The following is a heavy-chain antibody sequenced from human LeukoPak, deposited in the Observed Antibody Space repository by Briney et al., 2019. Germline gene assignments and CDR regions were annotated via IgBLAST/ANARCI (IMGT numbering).Heavy chain of an antibody. J-gene: IGHJ4*02. V-gene: IGHV3-30*02. D-gene: IGHD1-14*01. Sequence: DSVKGRFTISRDNSKHTLYLEMNSLRAEDTAVYYCAKRTATTDFDYWGQGALVAVSS. CDR3: AKRTATTDFDY.